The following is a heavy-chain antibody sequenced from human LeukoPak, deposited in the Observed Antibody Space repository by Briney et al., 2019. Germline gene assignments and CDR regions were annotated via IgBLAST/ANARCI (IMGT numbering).Heavy chain of an antibody. J-gene: IGHJ4*02. CDR1: GYSFTSYW. CDR2: FYPGDSDT. CDR3: ARSSHYYYGSVPLHAYYFDY. V-gene: IGHV5-51*01. Sequence: GEALKISCKGSGYSFTSYWIGWGRQKPGKGLEWMGSFYPGDSDTRKSPSLQGQVSISVDKSISTAYLQWGSLKASDTAMYYCARSSHYYYGSVPLHAYYFDYWGQGTLVTVSS. D-gene: IGHD3-10*01.